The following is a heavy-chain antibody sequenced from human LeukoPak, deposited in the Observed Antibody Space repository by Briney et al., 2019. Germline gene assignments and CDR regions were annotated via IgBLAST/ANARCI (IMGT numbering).Heavy chain of an antibody. CDR1: GFIFSNAW. Sequence: PGGSLRLSCTASGFIFSNAWMSWVRQAPGKGLEWVGRIKSKADGGTTDYAAPVKGRFTISKDDSKNTLYLQMNSLKSEDTAVYYCTTEYYASGAPTPIDYWGQGTLVTVSS. J-gene: IGHJ4*02. V-gene: IGHV3-15*01. D-gene: IGHD2/OR15-2a*01. CDR2: IKSKADGGTT. CDR3: TTEYYASGAPTPIDY.